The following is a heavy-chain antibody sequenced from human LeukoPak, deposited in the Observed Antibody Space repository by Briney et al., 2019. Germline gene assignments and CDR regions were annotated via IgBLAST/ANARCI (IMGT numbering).Heavy chain of an antibody. CDR1: GFTFSGSA. CDR2: IRSKANSYAT. CDR3: TSSGYSYYY. D-gene: IGHD5-18*01. J-gene: IGHJ4*02. Sequence: GGSLKLSCAAPGFTFSGSAMHWVRQASGKGLEWVGRIRSKANSYATAYAASVKGRFTISRDDSKNTAYLQMNSLKTEDTAVYYRTSSGYSYYYWGQGTLVTVSS. V-gene: IGHV3-73*01.